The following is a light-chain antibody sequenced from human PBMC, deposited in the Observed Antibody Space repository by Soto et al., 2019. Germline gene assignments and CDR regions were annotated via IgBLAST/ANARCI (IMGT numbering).Light chain of an antibody. CDR3: QSFDSSLTVV. CDR1: SFNIGAGYD. J-gene: IGLJ2*01. CDR2: GNS. V-gene: IGLV1-40*01. Sequence: QSVLTQPPSVSGAPGQRVTISCTRTSFNIGAGYDVHWYQQLPGTAPKLLIYGNSNRPSGVPDRFSGSKSGTSASLAITGLQAQDEADYYCQSFDSSLTVVFGGGTKVTVL.